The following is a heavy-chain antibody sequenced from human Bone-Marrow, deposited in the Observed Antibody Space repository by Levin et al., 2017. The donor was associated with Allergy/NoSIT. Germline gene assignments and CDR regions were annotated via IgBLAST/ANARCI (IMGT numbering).Heavy chain of an antibody. V-gene: IGHV3-48*02. CDR3: ARGYLNCSGGSCYLSAFDI. J-gene: IGHJ3*02. CDR1: GFTFSSYS. D-gene: IGHD2-15*01. Sequence: GESLKISCAASGFTFSSYSMNWVRQAPGKGLEWVSYISSSSSTIYYADSVKGRFTISRDNAKNSLYLQMNSLRDEDTAVYYCARGYLNCSGGSCYLSAFDIWGQGTMVTVSS. CDR2: ISSSSSTI.